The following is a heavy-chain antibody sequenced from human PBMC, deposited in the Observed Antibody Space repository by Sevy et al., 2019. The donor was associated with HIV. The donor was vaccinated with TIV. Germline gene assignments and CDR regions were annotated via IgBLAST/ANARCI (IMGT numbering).Heavy chain of an antibody. D-gene: IGHD3-10*01. Sequence: GGSLRLSCAASGFTFSSYSMNWVRQAPGKGLEWVSSISSSSSYIYYADSVKGRFTISRDNAKNSLYLQMNSLRAEDTAVYYCARLSMVRGYISGADAFDIWGQGTMVTVSS. J-gene: IGHJ3*02. V-gene: IGHV3-21*01. CDR3: ARLSMVRGYISGADAFDI. CDR1: GFTFSSYS. CDR2: ISSSSSYI.